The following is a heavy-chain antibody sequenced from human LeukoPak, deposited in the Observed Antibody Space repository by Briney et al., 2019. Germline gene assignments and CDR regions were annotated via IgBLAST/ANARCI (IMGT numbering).Heavy chain of an antibody. J-gene: IGHJ4*02. CDR2: ISSSSSYI. CDR1: GFTFSSYS. V-gene: IGHV3-21*01. Sequence: GGSLRLSCAASGFTFSSYSMNWVRQAPGKGLEWVSSISSSSSYIYYADSVKGRFTVSRDNAKNSLYLQMNSLRAEDTAVYYCARGGFDWSIDYWGQGTLVTVSS. CDR3: ARGGFDWSIDY. D-gene: IGHD3-9*01.